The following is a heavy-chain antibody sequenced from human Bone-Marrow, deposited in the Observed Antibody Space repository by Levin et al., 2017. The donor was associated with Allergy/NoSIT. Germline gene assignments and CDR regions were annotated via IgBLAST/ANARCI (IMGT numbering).Heavy chain of an antibody. CDR1: GFTFRNFA. D-gene: IGHD2-2*01. CDR3: AKDLSAVPAANYYYGMDV. J-gene: IGHJ6*02. Sequence: GESLKISCAASGFTFRNFAMSWVRQAPGKGLEWVSGISDSGGSMYNAESVKGRFTISRDNSKSTLYLQMKSLRAEDTAVYYCAKDLSAVPAANYYYGMDVWGQGTTVTVSS. CDR2: ISDSGGSM. V-gene: IGHV3-23*01.